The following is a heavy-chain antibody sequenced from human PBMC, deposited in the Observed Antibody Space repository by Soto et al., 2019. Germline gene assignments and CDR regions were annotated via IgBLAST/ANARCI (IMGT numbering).Heavy chain of an antibody. CDR1: GGSISSGGYY. D-gene: IGHD3-10*01. Sequence: PSGTLSLTCTVSGGSISSGGYYWSWVRQHPGKGLGWIGYIYYSGSTYYNPSLKSRVTISVDTSKNQFSLKLSSVTAADTAVYYCARDALEYCGSGRSTYYYYGMDVWGQGTTVTVSS. V-gene: IGHV4-31*03. J-gene: IGHJ6*02. CDR2: IYYSGST. CDR3: ARDALEYCGSGRSTYYYYGMDV.